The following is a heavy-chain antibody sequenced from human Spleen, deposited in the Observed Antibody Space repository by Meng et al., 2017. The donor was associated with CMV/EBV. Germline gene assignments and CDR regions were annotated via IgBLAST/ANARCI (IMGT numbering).Heavy chain of an antibody. D-gene: IGHD3-10*01. CDR1: GGSIRSADSY. CDR2: IDYSGST. J-gene: IGHJ6*02. Sequence: GGSIRSADSYWNWIRQPPGKGLEWIGYIDYSGSTYYNPSLRSRIIISVDPSKNQLSLKLRSVTAADTAVYFCARDTGDADTANGLDVWGQGTMVTVSS. V-gene: IGHV4-30-4*08. CDR3: ARDTGDADTANGLDV.